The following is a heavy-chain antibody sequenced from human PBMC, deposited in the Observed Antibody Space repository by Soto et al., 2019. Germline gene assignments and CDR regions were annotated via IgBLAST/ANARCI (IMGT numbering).Heavy chain of an antibody. CDR2: IFSSGST. Sequence: SETLSLTCTVSGGSITDYSWVWIRQPAGKGLEWIGRIFSSGSTNYNPSLKGRITMSLDTSKNQFSLKLNSATATDTAVYYCARDAERARVDVRYCSGGSCSGWFDPWGQGTLVTVSS. CDR3: ARDAERARVDVRYCSGGSCSGWFDP. V-gene: IGHV4-4*07. CDR1: GGSITDYS. J-gene: IGHJ5*02. D-gene: IGHD2-15*01.